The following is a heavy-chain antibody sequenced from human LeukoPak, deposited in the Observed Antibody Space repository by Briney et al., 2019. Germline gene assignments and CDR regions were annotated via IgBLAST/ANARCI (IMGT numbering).Heavy chain of an antibody. CDR3: ARGLEDTWAPPRSWFDP. CDR2: MNPNSGNT. V-gene: IGHV1-8*01. CDR1: GYTFTSYE. J-gene: IGHJ5*02. Sequence: ASVKVSCKASGYTFTSYEINWVRQAAGQGLEWMGWMNPNSGNTDYAQKFQGRVTMTRNTSISTAYMELSSLRSEDTAVYYCARGLEDTWAPPRSWFDPWGQGTLVTVSS. D-gene: IGHD5-24*01.